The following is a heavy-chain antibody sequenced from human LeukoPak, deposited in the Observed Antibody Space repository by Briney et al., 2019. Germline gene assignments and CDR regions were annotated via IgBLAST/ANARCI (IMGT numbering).Heavy chain of an antibody. CDR2: INPNSGGT. Sequence: ASVKVSCKASGYTFTGYYMHWVRQAPGQGLEWMGWINPNSGGTNYAQKFQGRVTMTRDTSISTAYMEVSRLRSDDTAVYYCARGRPPPYCSGGSCLYWGQGTLVTVSS. D-gene: IGHD2-15*01. V-gene: IGHV1-2*02. J-gene: IGHJ4*02. CDR3: ARGRPPPYCSGGSCLY. CDR1: GYTFTGYY.